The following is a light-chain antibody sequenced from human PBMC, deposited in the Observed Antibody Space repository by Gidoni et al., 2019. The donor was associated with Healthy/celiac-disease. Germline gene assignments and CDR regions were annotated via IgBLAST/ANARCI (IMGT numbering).Light chain of an antibody. CDR3: QQRSNWPPEFT. J-gene: IGKJ3*01. CDR2: EAS. CDR1: QSVSSY. V-gene: IGKV3-11*01. Sequence: EIVLTQSPATLSLSPGERATLSCRASQSVSSYLAWYQQKPGQAPRLLIYEASNRATGIPARFSGSGSGTDFTLTISSLEPEDFAVYYCQQRSNWPPEFTFGPGPKVDIK.